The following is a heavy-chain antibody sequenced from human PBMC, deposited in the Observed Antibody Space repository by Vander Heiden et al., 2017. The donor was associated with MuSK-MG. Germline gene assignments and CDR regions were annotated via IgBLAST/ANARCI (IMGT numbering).Heavy chain of an antibody. V-gene: IGHV3-9*01. J-gene: IGHJ3*02. CDR1: GSPFDDYA. CDR3: AKDRFGTRDAFDI. D-gene: IGHD1-1*01. CDR2: ISWNSGGM. Sequence: EVQLVESGGGLVQPGRSLRLSCAAPGSPFDDYAMTWVRQAPGKGLEWVSGISWNSGGMGYADSVKGRFTTSRDNAKNSLYLQLNSLRTEDTALYYCAKDRFGTRDAFDIWGRGTMVTVSS.